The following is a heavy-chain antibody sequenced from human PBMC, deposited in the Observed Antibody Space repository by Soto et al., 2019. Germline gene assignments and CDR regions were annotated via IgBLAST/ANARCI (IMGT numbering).Heavy chain of an antibody. D-gene: IGHD6-13*01. CDR3: ARDGGKPAPGTFDY. Sequence: PGGPLRLSCAASGFTFSTYSMHWVRQAPDKGLEWVAVITSDGNNKYFTDSMKGRCTISRDNSKNTLYLQVNSLRTEDTAVYYCARDGGKPAPGTFDYWGQGTLVTVSS. V-gene: IGHV3-30-3*01. CDR2: ITSDGNNK. J-gene: IGHJ4*02. CDR1: GFTFSTYS.